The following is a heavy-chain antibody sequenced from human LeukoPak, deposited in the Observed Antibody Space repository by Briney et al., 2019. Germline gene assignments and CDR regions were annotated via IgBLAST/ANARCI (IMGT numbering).Heavy chain of an antibody. CDR3: AMLELTEDYFDY. J-gene: IGHJ4*02. CDR1: GYTFTSYG. CDR2: ISAYNGNT. V-gene: IGHV1-18*01. D-gene: IGHD1-7*01. Sequence: ASVKVSCKASGYTFTSYGISWVRQAPGQGLEWMGWISAYNGNTNYAQKLQGRVTMTTDTSTSTAYMELRSLRSDDTAVYYCAMLELTEDYFDYWAREPWSPSPQ.